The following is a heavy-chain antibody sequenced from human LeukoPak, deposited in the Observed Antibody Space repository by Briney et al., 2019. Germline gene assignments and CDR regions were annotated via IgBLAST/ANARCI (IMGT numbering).Heavy chain of an antibody. V-gene: IGHV1-69*13. CDR2: IIPIFGTA. J-gene: IGHJ3*02. Sequence: SVKVSCKASGGTFSSYAISWVRQAPGQGLEWMGGIIPIFGTANYAQKFQGRVTITADESTSTAYMELSSLRSEDTAVYYCAREKSSSSGHDAFDIWGQGTMVTVSS. D-gene: IGHD6-6*01. CDR3: AREKSSSSGHDAFDI. CDR1: GGTFSSYA.